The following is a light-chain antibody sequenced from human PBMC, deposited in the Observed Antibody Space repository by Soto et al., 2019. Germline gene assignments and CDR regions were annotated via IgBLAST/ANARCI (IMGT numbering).Light chain of an antibody. J-gene: IGKJ5*01. V-gene: IGKV3D-15*01. CDR3: QQYNNWPAIT. CDR1: QTLRRT. CDR2: GAS. Sequence: EIVVTQSPATLSVSPGERATLSCRASQTLRRTYIAWYQQKPGRALRLLIDGASTRATGIPDRFSGSGSGTEFTLTISSLQSEDFAVYYCQQYNNWPAITFGQGTRLENK.